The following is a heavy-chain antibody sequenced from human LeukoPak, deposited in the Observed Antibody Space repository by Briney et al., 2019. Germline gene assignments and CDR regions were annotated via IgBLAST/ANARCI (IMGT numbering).Heavy chain of an antibody. V-gene: IGHV3-23*01. CDR1: GFTFSSYA. CDR3: AKAGAARRAHFDY. CDR2: INSAGST. J-gene: IGHJ4*02. Sequence: PGGSLRLSCAASGFTFSSYAMSWVRQAPGKGLEWVSAINSAGSTYYGDSVRGRFTISRDNSKNTLYLQMNSLRAEDTAVYYCAKAGAARRAHFDYWGQGTLVTVSS. D-gene: IGHD6-6*01.